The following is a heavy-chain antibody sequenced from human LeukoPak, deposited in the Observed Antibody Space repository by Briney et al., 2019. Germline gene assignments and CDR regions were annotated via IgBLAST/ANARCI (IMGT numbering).Heavy chain of an antibody. CDR1: GFTFSSYA. Sequence: GGSLRLSCAASGFTFSSYAMSWVRQAPGKGLEWVSAITDGDNTQYADSVKGRFTISRDNSKNTLYLQLNSLRLEDTAVYFCVRDLHGPFDIWGQGTMVTVSS. D-gene: IGHD2-8*01. CDR2: ITDGDNT. CDR3: VRDLHGPFDI. V-gene: IGHV3-23*01. J-gene: IGHJ3*02.